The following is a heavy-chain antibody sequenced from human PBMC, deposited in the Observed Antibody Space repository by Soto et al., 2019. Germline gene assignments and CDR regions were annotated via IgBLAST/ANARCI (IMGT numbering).Heavy chain of an antibody. D-gene: IGHD6-13*01. CDR3: ARHRTGYSSSWLDY. V-gene: IGHV4-39*01. Sequence: PSETLSLTCTVSGGSIISGGYCWGWIRQPPGKGLEWIGYIYHSGSTYYNPSLKSRVTISVDRSKNQFSLKLSSVTAADTAVYYCARHRTGYSSSWLDYWGQGTLVTVSS. CDR1: GGSIISGGYC. J-gene: IGHJ4*02. CDR2: IYHSGST.